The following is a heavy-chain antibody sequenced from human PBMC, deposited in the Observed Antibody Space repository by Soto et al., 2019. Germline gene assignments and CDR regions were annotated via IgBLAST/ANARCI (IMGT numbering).Heavy chain of an antibody. CDR1: GFTFSSYS. J-gene: IGHJ5*02. Sequence: PGGSLRLSCAASGFTFSSYSMNWVRQAPGKGLEWVSYISSSSSTIYYADSVKGRFTISRDNAKNSLYLQMNSLRAEDTAVYYCARDAQFRAARRVGWFDPWGQGTLVTVSS. V-gene: IGHV3-48*01. CDR2: ISSSSSTI. CDR3: ARDAQFRAARRVGWFDP. D-gene: IGHD6-6*01.